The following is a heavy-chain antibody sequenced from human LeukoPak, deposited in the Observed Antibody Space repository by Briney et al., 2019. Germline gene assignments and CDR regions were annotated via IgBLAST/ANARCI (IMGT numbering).Heavy chain of an antibody. CDR2: ISRSGSTI. V-gene: IGHV3-48*03. CDR3: AREPYVGSYFPDY. D-gene: IGHD1-26*01. CDR1: GFTFSSYE. J-gene: IGHJ4*02. Sequence: GGSLRLSCAAFGFTFSSYEMNWVRQAAGKGLEWVSYISRSGSTIYYADSVKGRFTISRDNAKNSLYLQMNSLRAEDTAVYYCAREPYVGSYFPDYWGQGTLVTVSS.